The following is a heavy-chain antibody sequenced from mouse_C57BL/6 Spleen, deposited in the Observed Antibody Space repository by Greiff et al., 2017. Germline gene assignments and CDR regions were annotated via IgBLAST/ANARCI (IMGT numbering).Heavy chain of an antibody. V-gene: IGHV1-54*01. CDR3: ARVGLLYFDY. CDR1: GYAFTNYL. Sequence: QVQLKESGAELVRPGTSVKVSCKASGYAFTNYLIEWVKQRPGQGLEWIGVINPGSGGTNYNEKFKGKATLTADKSSSTAYMQLSSLTSEDSAVYFCARVGLLYFDYWGQGTTLTVSS. CDR2: INPGSGGT. J-gene: IGHJ2*01.